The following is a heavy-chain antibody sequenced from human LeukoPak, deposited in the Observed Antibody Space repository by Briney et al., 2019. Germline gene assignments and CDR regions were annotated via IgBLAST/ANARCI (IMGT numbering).Heavy chain of an antibody. J-gene: IGHJ3*02. CDR3: ARQDILTGYAFDI. V-gene: IGHV4-39*01. CDR1: GGSITSTSYY. D-gene: IGHD3-9*01. Sequence: SETLSLTCAVSGGSITSTSYYWGWIRQPPGKGLEWIGSIYYSGSTYYNPSLKSRVTISVDTSKNQFSLKLSSVTAADTAVYYCARQDILTGYAFDIWGQGTMVTVSS. CDR2: IYYSGST.